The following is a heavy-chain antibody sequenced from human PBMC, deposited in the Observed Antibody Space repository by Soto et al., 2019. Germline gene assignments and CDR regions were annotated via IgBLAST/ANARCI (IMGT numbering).Heavy chain of an antibody. CDR3: ARDLPVPAAPLGAFDI. CDR2: ISSSSTI. Sequence: GGSLRLSCAASGFTFSSYSMNWVRQAPGKGLEWVSYISSSSTIYYADSVKGRFTISRDNAKNSLYLQMNSLRAEDTAVYYCARDLPVPAAPLGAFDIWGQGTMVTVS. J-gene: IGHJ3*02. V-gene: IGHV3-48*01. CDR1: GFTFSSYS. D-gene: IGHD2-2*01.